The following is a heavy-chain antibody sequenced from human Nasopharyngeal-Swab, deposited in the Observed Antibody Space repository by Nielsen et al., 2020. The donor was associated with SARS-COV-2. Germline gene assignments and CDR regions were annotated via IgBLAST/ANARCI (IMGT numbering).Heavy chain of an antibody. CDR3: ARDPQSYYYYYGMDV. J-gene: IGHJ6*02. CDR2: ISYDGSNK. Sequence: GESLKISCAASGFTFSSYAMHWVRQAPGKGLEWVAVISYDGSNKYYADSVKGRFTISRDNAKNSLYLQMNSLRDEDTAVYYCARDPQSYYYYYGMDVWGQGTTVTVSS. V-gene: IGHV3-30-3*01. CDR1: GFTFSSYA.